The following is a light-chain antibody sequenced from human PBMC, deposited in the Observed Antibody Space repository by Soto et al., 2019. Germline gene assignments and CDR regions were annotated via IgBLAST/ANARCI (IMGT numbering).Light chain of an antibody. V-gene: IGKV3-20*01. Sequence: IVLTQSPGTVSLSPGERATLSCRASQSVSSSYLAWYQQKPGQAPRLLIYGASSRATGIPDRFSGSGSGTDFTLTISRLEPEDFAVYFCQQHRTFGQGTKVDIK. CDR2: GAS. CDR1: QSVSSSY. J-gene: IGKJ1*01. CDR3: QQHRT.